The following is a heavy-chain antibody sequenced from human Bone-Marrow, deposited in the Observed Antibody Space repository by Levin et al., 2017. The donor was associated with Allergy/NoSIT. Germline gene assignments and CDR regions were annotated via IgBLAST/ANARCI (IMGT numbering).Heavy chain of an antibody. V-gene: IGHV1-8*01. J-gene: IGHJ5*02. CDR2: MNPNSGNT. D-gene: IGHD6-6*01. Sequence: EASVKVSCKASGYTFTSYDINWVRQATGQGIEWMGWMNPNSGNTGYAQKFQGRVTMTRNTSISTAYMELSSLRSEDTAVYYCARGGTYSSSSDVDNWFDPWGQGTQVTVSS. CDR3: ARGGTYSSSSDVDNWFDP. CDR1: GYTFTSYD.